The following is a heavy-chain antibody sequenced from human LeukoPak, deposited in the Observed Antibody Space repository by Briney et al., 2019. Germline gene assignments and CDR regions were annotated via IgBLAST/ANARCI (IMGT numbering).Heavy chain of an antibody. CDR2: IKQDGSEK. CDR3: ARAQSSGWYLGTFDI. CDR1: GFTASSYW. D-gene: IGHD6-19*01. V-gene: IGHV3-7*03. Sequence: PGGSLRLSCVASGFTASSYWMSWVRQAPGKGLEWVANIKQDGSEKYYVDSVKGRFTISRDNAKNSLYLQMNSLRAEDTALYHCARAQSSGWYLGTFDIWGQGTMVTVSS. J-gene: IGHJ3*02.